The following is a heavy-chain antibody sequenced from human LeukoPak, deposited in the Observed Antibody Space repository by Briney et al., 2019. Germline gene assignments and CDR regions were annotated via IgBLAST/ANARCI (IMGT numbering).Heavy chain of an antibody. CDR1: GFTFSNYW. Sequence: GGSLRLSCAASGFTFSNYWMNWVRQAPGKGLEWVANIKQDGSEKYYVNSVKGRFTISRDNAKNSLYLQMSSLRAEDTAIYFCAREDDWNYEEYWGQGTLVTVSS. J-gene: IGHJ4*02. D-gene: IGHD1-7*01. CDR2: IKQDGSEK. CDR3: AREDDWNYEEY. V-gene: IGHV3-7*01.